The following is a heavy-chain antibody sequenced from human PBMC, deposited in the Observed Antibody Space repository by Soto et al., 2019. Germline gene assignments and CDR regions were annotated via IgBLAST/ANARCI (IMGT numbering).Heavy chain of an antibody. J-gene: IGHJ4*02. D-gene: IGHD3-10*01. Sequence: SETLSLTCAVYGGSFSGYYWSWIRQPPGKGLEWIGEINHIGITNYNPSLKSRVTISVDTSKNQFSLKLSSVTAADTAVYYCASYGSGSQDYWGQGTLVTVSS. V-gene: IGHV4-34*01. CDR3: ASYGSGSQDY. CDR1: GGSFSGYY. CDR2: INHIGIT.